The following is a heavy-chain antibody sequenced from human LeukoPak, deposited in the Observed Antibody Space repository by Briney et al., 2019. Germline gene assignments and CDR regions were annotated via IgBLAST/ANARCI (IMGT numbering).Heavy chain of an antibody. CDR1: GFTFSSYS. Sequence: GGSLRLSCAASGFTFSSYSMNWVRQAPGKGLEWVSYISSSSSTIYYADSVKGRFTISRDNAKNSLYLQMNSLRDEDTAVYYCARDPWVIPGIASFGMDVWGQGTTVTVSS. CDR3: ARDPWVIPGIASFGMDV. CDR2: ISSSSSTI. D-gene: IGHD6-13*01. V-gene: IGHV3-48*02. J-gene: IGHJ6*02.